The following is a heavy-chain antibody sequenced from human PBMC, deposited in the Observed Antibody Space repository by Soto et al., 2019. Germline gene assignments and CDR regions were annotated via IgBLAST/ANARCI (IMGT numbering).Heavy chain of an antibody. CDR1: GGSISSSSYY. V-gene: IGHV4-39*01. Sequence: SETLSLTCTVSGGSISSSSYYWGWIRQPPGKGLEWIGSIYYSGSTYYNPSLKSRVTISVDTSKNQFSLKLSSVTAADTAVYYCASRYYDFWSGYYLSFSGGFDYWGQGTLVTVSS. J-gene: IGHJ4*02. CDR3: ASRYYDFWSGYYLSFSGGFDY. CDR2: IYYSGST. D-gene: IGHD3-3*01.